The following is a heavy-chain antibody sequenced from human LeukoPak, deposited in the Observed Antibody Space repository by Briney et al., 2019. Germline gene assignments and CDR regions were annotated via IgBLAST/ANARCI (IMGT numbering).Heavy chain of an antibody. Sequence: SETLSLTCTVSGGSISSYYWSWIRQPPGKGLEWIGSIYYSGSTYYNPSLKSRVTISVDTSKNQFSLKLSSVTAADTAVYYCAREIFSPRAGGMDVWGQGTTVTVSS. V-gene: IGHV4-59*12. CDR3: AREIFSPRAGGMDV. CDR2: IYYSGST. CDR1: GGSISSYY. J-gene: IGHJ6*02. D-gene: IGHD3-9*01.